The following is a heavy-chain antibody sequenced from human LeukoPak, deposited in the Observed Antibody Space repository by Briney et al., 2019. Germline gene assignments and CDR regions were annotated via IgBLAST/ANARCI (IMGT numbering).Heavy chain of an antibody. CDR2: ISGSGGTT. J-gene: IGHJ4*02. CDR1: GGSISSYY. D-gene: IGHD6-19*01. CDR3: AKEAGYSTGWYYSGFDY. Sequence: ETLSLTCTVSGGSISSYYWSWIRQPPGKGLEWVSAISGSGGTTYYADSVKGRFTISKDNSKNTLYLQINNLRAEDTAVYYCAKEAGYSTGWYYSGFDYWGQGTLVTVSS. V-gene: IGHV3-23*01.